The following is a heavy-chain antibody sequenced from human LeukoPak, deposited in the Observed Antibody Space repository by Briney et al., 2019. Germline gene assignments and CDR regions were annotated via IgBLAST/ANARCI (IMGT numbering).Heavy chain of an antibody. D-gene: IGHD3-22*01. CDR3: AGKAGGYSSWFDP. CDR1: GFTFSSYE. Sequence: GGSLRLSCAASGFTFSSYEMSWIRQAPGKGLEWVSYISSSGSTIYYADSVKGRFTISRDNAKNSLYLQMNSLRAEDTAVYYCAGKAGGYSSWFDPWGQGTLVTVSS. J-gene: IGHJ5*02. V-gene: IGHV3-48*03. CDR2: ISSSGSTI.